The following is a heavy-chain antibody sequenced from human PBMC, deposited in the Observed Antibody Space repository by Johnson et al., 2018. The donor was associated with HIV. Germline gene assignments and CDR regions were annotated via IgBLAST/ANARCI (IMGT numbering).Heavy chain of an antibody. V-gene: IGHV3-30-3*01. CDR2: ISFDGGAI. D-gene: IGHD6-13*01. CDR3: TTDKAAAAGNRAPLFDAFDI. Sequence: QVQLVESGGGVVQPGRSLRLSCSASGFSFNDYAMNWVRQAPGKGLEWVAVISFDGGAIYYADSVEGRFTISRDNSRDTLSLQMNSLRVEDTALYYCTTDKAAAAGNRAPLFDAFDIWGQGTMVTVSS. J-gene: IGHJ3*02. CDR1: GFSFNDYA.